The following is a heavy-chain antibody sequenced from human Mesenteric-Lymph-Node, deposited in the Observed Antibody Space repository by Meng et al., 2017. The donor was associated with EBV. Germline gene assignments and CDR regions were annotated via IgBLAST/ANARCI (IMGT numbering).Heavy chain of an antibody. Sequence: QVQLQESGPGLVKPSATLSLTCTVSGAAVISGSHYWSWIRQPPGKGLEWIGYVYYSGTTDYNPSLKSRVAISVDTSKNQVSLKMYSVTAADTATYYYARATTWGGGEDYWGQGTLVTVSS. CDR1: GAAVISGSHY. V-gene: IGHV4-61*01. CDR2: VYYSGTT. D-gene: IGHD3-16*01. CDR3: ARATTWGGGEDY. J-gene: IGHJ4*02.